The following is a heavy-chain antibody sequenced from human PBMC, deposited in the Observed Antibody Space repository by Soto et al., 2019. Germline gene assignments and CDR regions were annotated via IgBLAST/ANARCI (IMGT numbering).Heavy chain of an antibody. Sequence: SETLSLTCGVSSGSFSGYYWSWILQTPGKGLEWIGEINHTGSTNYNPSLKSRVTISVDTSKTQFSLELNSVTAADTAVYYCARGSSRDCSGGSCYWNYWSQGTLVTVS. CDR2: INHTGST. J-gene: IGHJ4*02. D-gene: IGHD2-15*01. CDR1: SGSFSGYY. V-gene: IGHV4-34*01. CDR3: ARGSSRDCSGGSCYWNY.